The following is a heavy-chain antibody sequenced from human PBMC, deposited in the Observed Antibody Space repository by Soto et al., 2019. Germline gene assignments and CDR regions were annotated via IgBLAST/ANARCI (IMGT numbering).Heavy chain of an antibody. J-gene: IGHJ4*02. Sequence: QLQLQESGPGLVKPSETLSLTCTVSGGSISSSNYYWGWIRQAPGKGLESIGNIYYGGDTYYNPSLKSRVTISVDTSKNQFSLKLSSVTAADTAVYFCARLRSGPDNGWYWAFDYWGQGTLVTVSS. V-gene: IGHV4-39*01. D-gene: IGHD6-19*01. CDR1: GGSISSSNYY. CDR2: IYYGGDT. CDR3: ARLRSGPDNGWYWAFDY.